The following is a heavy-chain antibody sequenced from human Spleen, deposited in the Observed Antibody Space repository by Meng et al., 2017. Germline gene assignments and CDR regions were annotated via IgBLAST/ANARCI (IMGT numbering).Heavy chain of an antibody. J-gene: IGHJ4*02. Sequence: GGSLRLSCAASGFTVFNAWMSWVRQAPGEGLVWVSRINTDASITTYADSVKGRFTISRDNSRNTLYLQMNSLRAEDTAVYYCAKDTSGSYYLHSFDCWGQGTLVTVSS. CDR3: AKDTSGSYYLHSFDC. D-gene: IGHD1-26*01. CDR1: GFTVFNAW. V-gene: IGHV3-74*03. CDR2: INTDASIT.